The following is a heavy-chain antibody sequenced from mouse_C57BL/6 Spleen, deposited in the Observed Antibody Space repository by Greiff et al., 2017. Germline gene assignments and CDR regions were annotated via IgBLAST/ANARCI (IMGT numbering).Heavy chain of an antibody. V-gene: IGHV1-61*01. CDR2: IYPSDSET. CDR1: GYTFTSYW. CDR3: ARNYYGKGPFDY. Sequence: QVQLQQPGAELVRPGSSVKLFCKASGYTFTSYWMDWVKQRPGQGLEWIGNIYPSDSETHYNQTFKDKATLTVDKSSSTAYLQLSSLTSEDSAVYYCARNYYGKGPFDYWGQGTTLTVSS. J-gene: IGHJ2*01. D-gene: IGHD1-1*01.